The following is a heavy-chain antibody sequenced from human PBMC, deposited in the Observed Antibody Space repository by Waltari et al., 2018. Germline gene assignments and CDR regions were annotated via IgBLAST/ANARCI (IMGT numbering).Heavy chain of an antibody. CDR1: GYTFTSYD. D-gene: IGHD3-22*01. CDR3: ARTAHKWLLPTAYWYFDL. J-gene: IGHJ2*01. Sequence: QVQLVQSGAEVKKPGASVKVSCKASGYTFTSYDINCVRQSTGQGLEWMGWMNPNSGNTGYAQKFQGRVTMTRNTSISTAYMELSSLRSEDTAVYYCARTAHKWLLPTAYWYFDLWGRGTLVTVSS. CDR2: MNPNSGNT. V-gene: IGHV1-8*01.